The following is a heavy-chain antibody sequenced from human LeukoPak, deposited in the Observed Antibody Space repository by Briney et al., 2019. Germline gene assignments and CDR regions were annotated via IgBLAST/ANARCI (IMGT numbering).Heavy chain of an antibody. CDR3: AKAPEQWLLQPYYFDY. J-gene: IGHJ4*02. Sequence: PGGSLRLSCAASGFTFSSYAMSWVRQAPGKGLEWVSAISGSGGSTYYGDSVKGRFTISRDNSKNTLYLQMNSLRAEDTAVYYCAKAPEQWLLQPYYFDYWGQGTLVTVSS. V-gene: IGHV3-23*01. CDR1: GFTFSSYA. D-gene: IGHD6-19*01. CDR2: ISGSGGST.